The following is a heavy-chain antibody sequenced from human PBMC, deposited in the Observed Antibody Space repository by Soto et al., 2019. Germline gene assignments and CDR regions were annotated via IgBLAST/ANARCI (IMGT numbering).Heavy chain of an antibody. J-gene: IGHJ4*02. V-gene: IGHV4-30-4*01. CDR3: ARGPSGDKVDS. CDR1: GGSISTVDYW. CDR2: IYDGGRT. D-gene: IGHD7-27*01. Sequence: QVQLQESGPGLVKPSQTLSLTCTVSGGSISTVDYWWSWIRQSPDMGLEWIGHIYDGGRTYNNPSPESRVTMSVDTPKSQLSLTLSSVSAADTAVYYCARGPSGDKVDSWGQGTLVTVSS.